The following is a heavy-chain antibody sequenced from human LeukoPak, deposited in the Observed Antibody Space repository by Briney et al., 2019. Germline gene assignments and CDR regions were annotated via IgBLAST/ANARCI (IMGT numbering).Heavy chain of an antibody. D-gene: IGHD3-3*01. CDR3: ASRVIRFLENPEYYYYGMDV. Sequence: PGGSLRLSCAASGFTFSTYAMSWVRQAPGKGLEWVSSISGSGGSTYYADPAKGRFTVSRDNSKNTLYLQMNSLKPEDTAVYYCASRVIRFLENPEYYYYGMDVWGQGTTVTVSS. CDR1: GFTFSTYA. V-gene: IGHV3-23*01. J-gene: IGHJ6*02. CDR2: ISGSGGST.